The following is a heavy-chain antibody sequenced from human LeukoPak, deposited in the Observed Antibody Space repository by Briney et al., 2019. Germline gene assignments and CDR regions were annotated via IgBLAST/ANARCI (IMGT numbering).Heavy chain of an antibody. V-gene: IGHV1-8*01. J-gene: IGHJ6*02. CDR3: ARIRSSRSWLNYYYYGMDV. Sequence: ASVKVSCKASGYTFTSYDINWVRQATGQGLEWMGWMNPNSGNTGYAQKFQGRVTMTRNTSISTAYMELSSLRSEDTAVYYCARIRSSRSWLNYYYYGMDVWGQGTTVTVPS. CDR2: MNPNSGNT. CDR1: GYTFTSYD. D-gene: IGHD6-13*01.